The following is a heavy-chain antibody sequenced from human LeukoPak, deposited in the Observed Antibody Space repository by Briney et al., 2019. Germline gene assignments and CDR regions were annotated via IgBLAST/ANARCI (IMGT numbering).Heavy chain of an antibody. V-gene: IGHV4-61*02. CDR1: GGSISSGSYY. CDR3: ARGDYYDTNSYYFDY. CDR2: IYTSGST. Sequence: SQTLSLTCTVSGGSISSGSYYWSWIRQRAGKGLEWIGRIYTSGSTNYNPSLKSRVTISLDTSRNQFSLKLSSVTAADTAVYYRARGDYYDTNSYYFDYWGQGTLVTVSS. D-gene: IGHD3-22*01. J-gene: IGHJ4*02.